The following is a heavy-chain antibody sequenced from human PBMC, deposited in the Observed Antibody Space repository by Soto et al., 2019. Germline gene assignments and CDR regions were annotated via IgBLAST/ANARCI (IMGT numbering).Heavy chain of an antibody. V-gene: IGHV3-33*01. D-gene: IGHD6-19*01. CDR2: IWYDGSNK. CDR3: ARDSHVGSGWQLTANY. J-gene: IGHJ4*02. Sequence: PGGSLRLSCAASGFTFSSYGMHWVRQAPGKGLEWVAVIWYDGSNKYYAESVKGRFTISRDNSKNTLYLQMNSLRAEDTAVYYCARDSHVGSGWQLTANYCGQGTLVTVYS. CDR1: GFTFSSYG.